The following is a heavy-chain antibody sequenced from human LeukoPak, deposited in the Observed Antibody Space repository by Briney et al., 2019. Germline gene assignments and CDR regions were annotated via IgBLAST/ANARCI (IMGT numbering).Heavy chain of an antibody. D-gene: IGHD2-15*01. V-gene: IGHV3-49*04. Sequence: GGSLRLSCTASGFTFGDYAVSWVRQAPGKGLEWVGFIRSKAYGGTTEYAASVKGRFTISRDDSKSIAYLQMNSLKTEDTAVYYCTTSWNYFAYWGQGTLVTVSS. J-gene: IGHJ4*02. CDR2: IRSKAYGGTT. CDR3: TTSWNYFAY. CDR1: GFTFGDYA.